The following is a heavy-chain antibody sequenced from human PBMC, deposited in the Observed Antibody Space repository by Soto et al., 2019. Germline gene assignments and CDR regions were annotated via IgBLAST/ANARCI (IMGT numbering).Heavy chain of an antibody. J-gene: IGHJ2*01. V-gene: IGHV3-11*03. CDR2: INSSSSYT. Sequence: PGGSLRLSCAASGFTFSDYYMSWIRQAPGKGLEWVSYINSSSSYTNYADSVKGRFTISRDNAKSSLYLQMNSLRAEDTAVYYCARIITAAGGRRYFDLWGRGTLVTVSS. CDR3: ARIITAAGGRRYFDL. D-gene: IGHD6-13*01. CDR1: GFTFSDYY.